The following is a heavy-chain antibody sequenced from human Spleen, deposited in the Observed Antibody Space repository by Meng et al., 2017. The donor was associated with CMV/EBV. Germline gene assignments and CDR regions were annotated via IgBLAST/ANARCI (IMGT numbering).Heavy chain of an antibody. CDR2: ISYDGSNK. CDR1: GFTFSSYA. CDR3: ASPLWFGESHYGMDV. Sequence: GESLKISCAASGFTFSSYAMHWVRQAPGKGLEWVAVISYDGSNKYYADSVKGRFTISRDNSKNTLYLQMNSLRAEDTAVYYCASPLWFGESHYGMDVWGQGTTVTVS. V-gene: IGHV3-30-3*01. J-gene: IGHJ6*02. D-gene: IGHD3-10*01.